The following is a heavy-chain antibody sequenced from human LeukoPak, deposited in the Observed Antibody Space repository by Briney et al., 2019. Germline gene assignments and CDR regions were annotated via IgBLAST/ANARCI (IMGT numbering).Heavy chain of an antibody. D-gene: IGHD1-26*01. J-gene: IGHJ4*02. Sequence: GGSLRLSCTASGFTFSSYWMSWVRHAAGKGLEWVANVNQDGSKQYYADSVKGRFTTSRDNAKNSLYLQLNSVRVEDTAMYYCVNLWEAGYWGQGTLVTVSS. CDR2: VNQDGSKQ. CDR3: VNLWEAGY. V-gene: IGHV3-7*01. CDR1: GFTFSSYW.